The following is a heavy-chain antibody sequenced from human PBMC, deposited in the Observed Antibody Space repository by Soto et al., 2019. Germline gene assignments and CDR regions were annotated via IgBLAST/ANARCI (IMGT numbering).Heavy chain of an antibody. Sequence: QVQLVESGGGVVQPGRSLRLSCAASGFTFNFFAMHWVRKAPGKGLEWVAAVSKDGSNTYYADSVKGRFTISRDNPKNTLYLQMNSLRVEDTAVYYCARDIWWEPGVDAFHIWGQGTMVTVSP. D-gene: IGHD1-26*01. CDR2: VSKDGSNT. V-gene: IGHV3-30-3*01. J-gene: IGHJ3*02. CDR3: ARDIWWEPGVDAFHI. CDR1: GFTFNFFA.